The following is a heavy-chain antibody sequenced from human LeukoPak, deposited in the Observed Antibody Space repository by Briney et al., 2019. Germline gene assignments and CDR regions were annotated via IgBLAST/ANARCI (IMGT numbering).Heavy chain of an antibody. D-gene: IGHD2-8*01. CDR3: ARYAIGDYAELDY. CDR2: ISSSSSYI. J-gene: IGHJ4*02. Sequence: KSGGSLRLSCAASGFTFSSYSMNWVRQAPGKGLEWVSSISSSSSYIYYADSVKGRFTISRDNAKNSLYLQMNSLRAEDTAVYYCARYAIGDYAELDYWGQGTLVTVSS. V-gene: IGHV3-21*01. CDR1: GFTFSSYS.